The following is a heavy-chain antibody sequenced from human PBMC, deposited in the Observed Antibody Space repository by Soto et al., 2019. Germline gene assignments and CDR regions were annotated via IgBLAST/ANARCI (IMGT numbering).Heavy chain of an antibody. CDR1: GFSFSISP. D-gene: IGHD7-27*01. V-gene: IGHV3-30-3*01. J-gene: IGHJ4*02. CDR2: ISYDGTNK. Sequence: QVQLVESGGGVVQPGRSLRLSCAASGFSFSISPMHWVRQAPGKGPEWVALISYDGTNKFYADSVKGRFTISRDNSKSTVYLQVDSLRPAEGAVYYCARDPKTSGGQHWAFNYFDSWGQGTLVTVSA. CDR3: ARDPKTSGGQHWAFNYFDS.